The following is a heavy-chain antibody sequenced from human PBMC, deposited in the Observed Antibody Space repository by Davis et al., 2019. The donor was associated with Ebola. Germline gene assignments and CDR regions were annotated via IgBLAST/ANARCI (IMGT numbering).Heavy chain of an antibody. CDR3: ARAPSRGAAFEI. Sequence: SETLSLTCTVSAFSFTSYYWSWIRQPPGKGLEWIAYVYYSGSTNYNPSLKSRLSISMDTSKNQISLKLSSVTAADAALYFCARAPSRGAAFEIWGQGTRVTVTS. CDR1: AFSFTSYY. V-gene: IGHV4-59*01. CDR2: VYYSGST. D-gene: IGHD3-10*01. J-gene: IGHJ3*02.